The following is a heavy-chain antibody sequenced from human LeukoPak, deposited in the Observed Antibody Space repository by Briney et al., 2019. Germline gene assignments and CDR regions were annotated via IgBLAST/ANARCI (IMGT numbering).Heavy chain of an antibody. J-gene: IGHJ4*02. CDR2: ISGSGGST. CDR3: AKGHSSGWLPAH. V-gene: IGHV3-23*01. CDR1: GFTFSSYA. D-gene: IGHD6-19*01. Sequence: GGSLRLSCAASGFTFSSYAMSWVRQAPGKGLEWVSAISGSGGSTYYADSVKGRFTISRDNSKNTLYLQMNSLSAEDTAIYYCAKGHSSGWLPAHWGQGTLVTVSS.